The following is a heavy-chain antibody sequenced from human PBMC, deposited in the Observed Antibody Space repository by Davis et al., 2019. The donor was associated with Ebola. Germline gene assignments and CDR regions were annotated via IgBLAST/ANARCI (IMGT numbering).Heavy chain of an antibody. CDR1: GGSISSYY. D-gene: IGHD6-19*01. CDR3: ARDSRWLVPGTYYYYGMDV. J-gene: IGHJ6*02. V-gene: IGHV4-59*01. Sequence: SETLSLTCTVSGGSISSYYWNWIRQPPGKGLEWIGYIYYSESSNYNPSLKSRVTISVDTSKNHFSLKLSSVTAADMAVYYCARDSRWLVPGTYYYYGMDVWGQGTTVTVSS. CDR2: IYYSESS.